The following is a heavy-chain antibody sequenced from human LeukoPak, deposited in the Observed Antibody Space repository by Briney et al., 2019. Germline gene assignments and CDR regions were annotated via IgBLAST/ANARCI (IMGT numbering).Heavy chain of an antibody. J-gene: IGHJ4*02. CDR3: ARDNFGIDY. CDR1: GFTFSSYW. D-gene: IGHD3-3*01. V-gene: IGHV3-74*01. Sequence: GGSLRLSCAASGFTFSSYWMHWVRQAPGKGLVWVSRIKTDVISTTYADSVKGRFTISRDNAKNTLYLQMNSLRAEHTAVYYCARDNFGIDYWGQGTLVTVSS. CDR2: IKTDVIST.